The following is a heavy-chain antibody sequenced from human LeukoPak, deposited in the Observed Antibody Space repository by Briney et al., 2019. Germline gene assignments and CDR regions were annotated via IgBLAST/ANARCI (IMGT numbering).Heavy chain of an antibody. CDR1: GFTFSNYA. V-gene: IGHV3-23*01. Sequence: GGSLRLSCEASGFTFSNYAMSWVRQAPWKGLEWVSGISGTADSTYYADFVKGRFTISRDNSKNTLHLQMNSLRAEDTAVYYCAKGRCSGGSCYSPRHSYFDLWGRGTLVTVSS. D-gene: IGHD2-15*01. J-gene: IGHJ2*01. CDR2: ISGTADST. CDR3: AKGRCSGGSCYSPRHSYFDL.